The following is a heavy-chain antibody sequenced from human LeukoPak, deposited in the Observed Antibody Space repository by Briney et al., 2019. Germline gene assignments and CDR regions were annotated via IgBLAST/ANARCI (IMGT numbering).Heavy chain of an antibody. D-gene: IGHD3-10*01. CDR2: ISAYNGNT. CDR3: ARGITMVRGVTYYFDY. Sequence: ASVKVSCKASVYTFTSYGISWVRQAPGQGLEWMGWISAYNGNTNYAQKLQGRVTMTTDTSTSTAYMELRSLRSDDTAVYYCARGITMVRGVTYYFDYWGQGTLVTASS. CDR1: VYTFTSYG. J-gene: IGHJ4*02. V-gene: IGHV1-18*01.